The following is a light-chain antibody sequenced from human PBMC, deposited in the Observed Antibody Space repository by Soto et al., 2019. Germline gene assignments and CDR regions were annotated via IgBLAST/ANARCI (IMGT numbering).Light chain of an antibody. J-gene: IGLJ2*01. CDR3: SSYAGSNNVL. CDR2: EVS. V-gene: IGLV2-8*01. CDR1: SSDVGGYNF. Sequence: QSALTQPPSASGSPGQSVTISCTGTSSDVGGYNFVSWYQQSPGKAPKLMIYEVSKRPSGVPDRFSGSQSGNTASLTVSGLQAEDEADYYYSSYAGSNNVLFGGGTKLTVL.